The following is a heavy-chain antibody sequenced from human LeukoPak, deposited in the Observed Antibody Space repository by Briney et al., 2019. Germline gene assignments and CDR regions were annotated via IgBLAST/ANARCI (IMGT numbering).Heavy chain of an antibody. CDR2: VSDSGVNT. V-gene: IGHV3-23*01. D-gene: IGHD4-23*01. Sequence: GGSLRLSCAASGFSFSGYAMSWVRQAPGKGLDWVSGVSDSGVNTYYADSVKGRFTISIDNSKYTLFLQMNSLRAEDTAVYYCASSGGNHYDYWGQGTLVTVSS. CDR1: GFSFSGYA. CDR3: ASSGGNHYDY. J-gene: IGHJ4*02.